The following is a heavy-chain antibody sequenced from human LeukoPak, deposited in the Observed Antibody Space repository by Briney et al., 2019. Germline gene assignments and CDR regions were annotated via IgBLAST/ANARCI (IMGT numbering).Heavy chain of an antibody. CDR3: ARGDYDFWSGPSAGCYYGMDV. CDR2: ISSSSSYI. CDR1: GFTFSSYS. J-gene: IGHJ6*02. D-gene: IGHD3-3*01. Sequence: PGGSLRLSCAASGFTFSSYSMNWVRQAPGKGLEWVSSISSSSSYIYYADSVKGRFTISRDNAKNSLYLQMNSLRAEDTAVYYCARGDYDFWSGPSAGCYYGMDVWGQGTTVTVSS. V-gene: IGHV3-21*01.